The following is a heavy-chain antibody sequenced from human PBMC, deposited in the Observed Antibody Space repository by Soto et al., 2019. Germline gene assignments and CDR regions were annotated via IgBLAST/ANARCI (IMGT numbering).Heavy chain of an antibody. J-gene: IGHJ4*02. V-gene: IGHV4-31*03. D-gene: IGHD3-22*01. Sequence: SETLSLTCTVSGGSISSGGYYWSWIRQHPGRGLEWIGYIYYSGSTYYNPSLKSRVTISVDTSKNQFSLKLSSVTAADTAVYYCARVICDSTSFDYWGQGTLVTVSS. CDR1: GGSISSGGYY. CDR3: ARVICDSTSFDY. CDR2: IYYSGST.